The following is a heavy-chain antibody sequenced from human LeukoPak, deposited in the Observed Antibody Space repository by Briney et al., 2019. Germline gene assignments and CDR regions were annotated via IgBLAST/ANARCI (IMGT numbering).Heavy chain of an antibody. J-gene: IGHJ5*02. CDR3: AREPNLRYFDWLSNNWFDP. V-gene: IGHV6-1*01. CDR2: TYYRSKWYN. CDR1: GDSVSSNSAA. Sequence: SQTLSLTCAISGDSVSSNSAAWNWIRQSPSRGLEWLGRTYYRSKWYNDYAVSVKSRISINPDTSKNQFSLQLNSVTPEDTAVYYCAREPNLRYFDWLSNNWFDPWGRGTLVIVSS. D-gene: IGHD3-9*01.